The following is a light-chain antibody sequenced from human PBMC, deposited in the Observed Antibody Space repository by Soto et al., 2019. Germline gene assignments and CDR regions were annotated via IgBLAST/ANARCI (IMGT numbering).Light chain of an antibody. V-gene: IGKV3-20*01. J-gene: IGKJ4*01. CDR3: HQYGTLPLS. CDR2: GAS. CDR1: QSLGSTF. Sequence: LTQSPGTLSLSPGARATLSCRASQSLGSTFLAWYKPKSGQGPRLLISGASDRATDIPDRFSGSGSGADFTLTISRLEPEDFAVYFCHQYGTLPLSFGGGTKVEIK.